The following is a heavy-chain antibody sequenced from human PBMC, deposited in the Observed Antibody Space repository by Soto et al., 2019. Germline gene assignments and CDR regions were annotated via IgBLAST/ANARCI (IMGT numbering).Heavy chain of an antibody. Sequence: VGSLRLSCATSGFTLGNYGMHWVRQAPGKGPEWVAVIWSDGSKKYYADSVKGRFTIYRDNSKNTLSLQMNSLRVDDTAVYYCAGYPNFGGFWGPGTQVTVSS. D-gene: IGHD2-21*01. CDR2: IWSDGSKK. J-gene: IGHJ4*02. CDR3: AGYPNFGGF. V-gene: IGHV3-33*01. CDR1: GFTLGNYG.